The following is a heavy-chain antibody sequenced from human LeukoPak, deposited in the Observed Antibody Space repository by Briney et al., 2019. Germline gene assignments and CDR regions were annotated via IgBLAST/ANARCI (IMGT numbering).Heavy chain of an antibody. J-gene: IGHJ5*01. Sequence: GGSLRLSCAASGFTFSNYAMSWVRQAPGKGLEWVSSINGRGGSTYYADSVKGRFTISRDNSKNTLYLQMNSLRAEDTAVYYCAKDALSFNGDWFDSWGQGTLVTVSS. CDR3: AKDALSFNGDWFDS. D-gene: IGHD3-16*02. CDR1: GFTFSNYA. CDR2: INGRGGST. V-gene: IGHV3-23*01.